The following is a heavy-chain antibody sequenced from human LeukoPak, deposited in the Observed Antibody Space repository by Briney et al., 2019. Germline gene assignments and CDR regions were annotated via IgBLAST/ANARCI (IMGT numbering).Heavy chain of an antibody. J-gene: IGHJ4*02. CDR3: ATGGVMVYVVDY. Sequence: SETLSLTCAVSGYSISSGYYWGWIRPPPGKGLEWIGSIYHSGSTYYNPSLKSRVTISVDTSKNQFSLKLSSVTAADTAVYYCATGGVMVYVVDYWGQGTLVTVSS. D-gene: IGHD2-8*01. CDR1: GYSISSGYY. CDR2: IYHSGST. V-gene: IGHV4-38-2*01.